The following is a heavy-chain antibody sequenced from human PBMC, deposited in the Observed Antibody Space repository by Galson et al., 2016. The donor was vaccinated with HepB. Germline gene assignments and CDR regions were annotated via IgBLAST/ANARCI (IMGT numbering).Heavy chain of an antibody. CDR3: ARDRAYGDQVFDY. V-gene: IGHV3-53*01. J-gene: IGHJ4*02. Sequence: LRLSCAAPGFTVSSNYMNWVRQAPGKGLEWVSVIYSGGSTYYADSVKGRFTISRDNSKNTLYLQMNSLRAEDTAVYYCARDRAYGDQVFDYWGQGTLVTVSS. D-gene: IGHD4-17*01. CDR2: IYSGGST. CDR1: GFTVSSNY.